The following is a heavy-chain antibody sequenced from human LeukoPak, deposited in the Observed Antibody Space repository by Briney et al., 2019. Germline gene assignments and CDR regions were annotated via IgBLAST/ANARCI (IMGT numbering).Heavy chain of an antibody. Sequence: PSETLSLTCTVSGGSISSSSYYWGWIRQPPGKGLEWIGSIYYSGSTYYNPSLKSRVTISVDTSKNQFSLKLSSVTAADTAVYYCARGLRGYYDRSGYVDIWGQGTMVTVSS. V-gene: IGHV4-39*01. J-gene: IGHJ3*02. CDR2: IYYSGST. CDR3: ARGLRGYYDRSGYVDI. D-gene: IGHD3-22*01. CDR1: GGSISSSSYY.